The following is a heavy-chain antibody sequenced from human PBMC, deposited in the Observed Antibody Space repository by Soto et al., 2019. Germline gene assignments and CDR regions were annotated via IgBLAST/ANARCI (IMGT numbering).Heavy chain of an antibody. CDR2: IYYSGST. J-gene: IGHJ3*02. D-gene: IGHD3-10*01. V-gene: IGHV4-59*01. CDR3: ARETDYYGSGSYSHHAFDI. CDR1: GGSISSYY. Sequence: SETLCLTCTVSGGSISSYYWSWIRQPPGKGLEWIGYIYYSGSTNYNPSLKSRVTISVDTSKNQFSLKLSSVTAADTAVYYCARETDYYGSGSYSHHAFDIWGQGTMVTVSS.